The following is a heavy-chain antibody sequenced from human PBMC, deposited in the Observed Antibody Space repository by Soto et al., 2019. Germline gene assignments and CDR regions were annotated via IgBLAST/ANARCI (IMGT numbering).Heavy chain of an antibody. Sequence: QLQLQESGPGLVKPSETLSLTCTVSGGSISSSSYYWGWIRQPPGKGLEWIGSIYYSGSTYYNPSLKSRVTISVDTAKNQFPLKPRPGTAADPAGYFLARSLVGATTLGFDYWGQGTLVTVSS. CDR3: ARSLVGATTLGFDY. D-gene: IGHD1-26*01. CDR2: IYYSGST. CDR1: GGSISSSSYY. V-gene: IGHV4-39*01. J-gene: IGHJ4*02.